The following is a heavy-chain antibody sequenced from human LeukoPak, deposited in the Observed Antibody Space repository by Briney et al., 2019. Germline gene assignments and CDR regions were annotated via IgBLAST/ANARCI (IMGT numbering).Heavy chain of an antibody. CDR1: GFTFSSYG. V-gene: IGHV3-30*02. D-gene: IGHD5-12*01. J-gene: IGHJ4*02. CDR3: AKDPRSYIVTTMLFQY. Sequence: GGSLRLSCAASGFTFSSYGMHWVRLAPGKGLEWVAFIRYDGSNPYYADSVKGRFTIPRDNSKNTLYLQINSLRAEDTAVYYCAKDPRSYIVTTMLFQYWGQGTLVTVSS. CDR2: IRYDGSNP.